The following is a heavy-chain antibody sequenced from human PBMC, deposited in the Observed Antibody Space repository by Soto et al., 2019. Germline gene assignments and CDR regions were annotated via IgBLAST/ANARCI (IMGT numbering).Heavy chain of an antibody. CDR2: ISAYNGNT. V-gene: IGHV1-18*01. J-gene: IGHJ3*02. CDR1: GYTFASYS. CDR3: AREGPDAFDI. Sequence: SVKLSCKASGYTFASYSISWVRQSPGQGLEWMGWISAYNGNTNYAQTLQGRVTMTTDTSTSTAYMELGSLRSDVTAVDYCAREGPDAFDIWGQGTMVTVSS.